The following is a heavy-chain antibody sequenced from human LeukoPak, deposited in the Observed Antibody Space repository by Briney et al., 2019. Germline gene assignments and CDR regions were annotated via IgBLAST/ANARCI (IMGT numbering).Heavy chain of an antibody. D-gene: IGHD6-19*01. CDR1: GFTFSTYA. J-gene: IGHJ4*01. Sequence: GRSLRLSCAASGFTFSTYAMHWVRQAPGKGLEWVAVISYDGSNKYYADSVKGRFTISRDNSKNTLYLQMNSLRAEDTAVYYCARDRFHSNGSYRYSDYWGQGTLVTVSS. V-gene: IGHV3-30-3*01. CDR3: ARDRFHSNGSYRYSDY. CDR2: ISYDGSNK.